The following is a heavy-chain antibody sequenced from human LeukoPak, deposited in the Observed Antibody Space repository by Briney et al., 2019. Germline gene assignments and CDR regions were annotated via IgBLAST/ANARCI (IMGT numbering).Heavy chain of an antibody. CDR3: AKDAFYCSSTSCYVLYFDY. V-gene: IGHV3-23*01. Sequence: GGSLRLSCAASGFTFSSYAMSWVRQAPGKGLEWVSAISGSGGSTYYADSVKGRFTISRDNSKNTLYLQMNSLRAEDTAVYYCAKDAFYCSSTSCYVLYFDYWGQGTLVTVSS. CDR2: ISGSGGST. J-gene: IGHJ4*02. CDR1: GFTFSSYA. D-gene: IGHD2-2*01.